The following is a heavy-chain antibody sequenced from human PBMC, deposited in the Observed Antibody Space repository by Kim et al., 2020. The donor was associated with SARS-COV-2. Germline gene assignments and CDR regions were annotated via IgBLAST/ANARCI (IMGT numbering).Heavy chain of an antibody. CDR2: IRSKANSYAT. CDR3: TGQLGDYGDYGDSSLDY. V-gene: IGHV3-73*01. CDR1: GFIFSGCA. J-gene: IGHJ4*02. D-gene: IGHD4-17*01. Sequence: GGSLRLSCAASGFIFSGCAMYWVRQASGKGLEWVGRIRSKANSYATAYAASMKGRFTVSRDDSKNTAYLQMNSLKTEDTAVYYCTGQLGDYGDYGDSSLDYWGQGTLVTVSS.